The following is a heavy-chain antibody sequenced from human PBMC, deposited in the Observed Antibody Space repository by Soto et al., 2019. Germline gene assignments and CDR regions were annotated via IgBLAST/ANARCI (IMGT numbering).Heavy chain of an antibody. D-gene: IGHD3-22*01. CDR2: IYYSGST. V-gene: IGHV4-61*01. CDR1: GGSVSSGSYY. CDR3: ARDNFGYYDSSGYVIDY. Sequence: SETLSLTCTVSGGSVSSGSYYWSWIRQPPGKGLEWIGYIYYSGSTNYNPSLKSRVTISVDTSKNQFSLKLSSVTAADTAVYYCARDNFGYYDSSGYVIDYWGQGTLVTVSS. J-gene: IGHJ4*02.